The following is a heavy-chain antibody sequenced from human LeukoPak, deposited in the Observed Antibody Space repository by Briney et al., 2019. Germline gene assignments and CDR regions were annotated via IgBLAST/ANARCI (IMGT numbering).Heavy chain of an antibody. J-gene: IGHJ4*02. CDR1: GFTFGRSA. V-gene: IGHV3-23*01. D-gene: IGHD5-24*01. CDR2: ISSSGNT. Sequence: GGSLRLSCEASGFTFGRSAMTWVRQTPGKGLEWFSSISSSGNTYYADSVKGRFTISRDNSKNLVNLQMNSLRAEDTAIYYCVKGRMSEDGLDFWGQGSLVTISS. CDR3: VKGRMSEDGLDF.